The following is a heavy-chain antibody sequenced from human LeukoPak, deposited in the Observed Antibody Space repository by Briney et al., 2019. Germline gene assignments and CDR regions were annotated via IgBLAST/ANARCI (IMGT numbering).Heavy chain of an antibody. CDR3: ARDIVVVPAASWWYFDL. D-gene: IGHD2-2*01. V-gene: IGHV3-7*01. J-gene: IGHJ2*01. CDR2: IKKDGSEK. CDR1: GFTFSNNW. Sequence: GGSLRLSCAASGFTFSNNWMSWVRQAPGKGLEWVADIKKDGSEKNRVDSVKGRFTISRDNAKNSLYLQMNSLRAEDTAVYYCARDIVVVPAASWWYFDLWGRGTLVTVSS.